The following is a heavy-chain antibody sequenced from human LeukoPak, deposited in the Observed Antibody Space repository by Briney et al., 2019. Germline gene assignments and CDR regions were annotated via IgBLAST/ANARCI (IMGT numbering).Heavy chain of an antibody. D-gene: IGHD6-19*01. V-gene: IGHV1-2*02. CDR1: GYSFTSYY. J-gene: IGHJ4*02. CDR2: INPNSGGT. Sequence: ASVKVSCKASGYSFTSYYMHWVRQAPGQGLEWMGWINPNSGGTNYAQKFQGRVTMTRDTSISTAYMELSRLRSDDTAVYYCARDTSSGWYYDYWGQGTLVTVSS. CDR3: ARDTSSGWYYDY.